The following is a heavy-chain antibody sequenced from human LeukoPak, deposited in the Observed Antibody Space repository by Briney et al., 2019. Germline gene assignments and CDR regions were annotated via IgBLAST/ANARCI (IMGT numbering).Heavy chain of an antibody. CDR1: GFTFSSYA. CDR2: ISYDGSNE. J-gene: IGHJ4*02. V-gene: IGHV3-30*04. D-gene: IGHD1-26*01. Sequence: GGSLRLSCAASGFTFSSYAMHWVRQAPGKGLEWVAVISYDGSNEYYADSVKGRFTISRDNSKNTLYLQMNSLRAEDTAVYYCARNVVEWELLLYYFDYWGQGTLVTVSS. CDR3: ARNVVEWELLLYYFDY.